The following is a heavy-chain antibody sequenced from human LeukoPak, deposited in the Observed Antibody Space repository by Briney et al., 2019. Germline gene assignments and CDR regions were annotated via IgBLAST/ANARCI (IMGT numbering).Heavy chain of an antibody. CDR1: GYTFISYD. V-gene: IGHV1-8*01. J-gene: IGHJ4*02. CDR2: MNPNSGNT. Sequence: GASVKVSCKTSGYTFISYDINWVRQATGEGLEWVGWMNPNSGNTGYAQKFLDRVSMTRNAAISTAYMELSSLRSEDTAVYYCARGAWFGSDYTALYYFDYWGQGTLVTVSS. D-gene: IGHD3-16*01. CDR3: ARGAWFGSDYTALYYFDY.